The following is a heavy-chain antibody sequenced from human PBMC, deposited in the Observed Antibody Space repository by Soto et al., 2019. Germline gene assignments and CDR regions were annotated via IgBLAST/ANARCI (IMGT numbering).Heavy chain of an antibody. D-gene: IGHD6-19*01. CDR3: ARVVAVAQIDY. CDR1: RDSISIYY. CDR2: VSYTGST. Sequence: SETLSLTCTVSRDSISIYYWNWIRQPPGKGLEWIGYVSYTGSTNYNPSLKSRVTISVDTSKNQFSLKLSSVTAADTAVYHCARVVAVAQIDYWGQGTLVTVSS. V-gene: IGHV4-59*01. J-gene: IGHJ4*02.